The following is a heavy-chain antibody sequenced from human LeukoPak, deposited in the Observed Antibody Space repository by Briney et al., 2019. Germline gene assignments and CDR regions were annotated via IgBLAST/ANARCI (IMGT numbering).Heavy chain of an antibody. D-gene: IGHD7-27*01. V-gene: IGHV1-69*01. J-gene: IGHJ4*02. CDR3: ARDTGDLHRFDY. CDR1: GGTFSSYA. Sequence: GSSVKVSCKASGGTFSSYAISWVRQATGGGLEWMGGIIPIFGTADYAQKFQGRVTITADESTSTAYMELSSLRSEDTAVYYCARDTGDLHRFDYWGQGTLVTVSS. CDR2: IIPIFGTA.